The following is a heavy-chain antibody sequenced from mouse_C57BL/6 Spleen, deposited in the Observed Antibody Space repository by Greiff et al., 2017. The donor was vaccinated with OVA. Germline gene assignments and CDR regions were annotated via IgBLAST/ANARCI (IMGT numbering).Heavy chain of an antibody. D-gene: IGHD1-1*01. Sequence: EVQVVEPGGGLVQPGGSLSLSCAASGFTFTDYYMSWVRQPPGKALEWLGFIRNKANGYTSEYSASVKGRFTISRDNSHSILYLQLNALRAEDSATYYCARKYCGRAFDYWGQGTTLTVSS. V-gene: IGHV7-3*01. CDR2: IRNKANGYTS. CDR1: GFTFTDYY. J-gene: IGHJ2*01. CDR3: ARKYCGRAFDY.